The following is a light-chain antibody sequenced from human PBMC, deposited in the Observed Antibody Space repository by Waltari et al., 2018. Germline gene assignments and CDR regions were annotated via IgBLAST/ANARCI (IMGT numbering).Light chain of an antibody. V-gene: IGKV3-15*01. CDR3: QQYNNWPYT. CDR1: QSVSSN. J-gene: IGKJ2*01. CDR2: GAS. Sequence: EIVMTQSPATLSVSPGERATLSCRASQSVSSNLAWYQQKPGQTPRLLIYGASTRATGIPARFSGSASGTEFTLTISSLQSEDFAVYYWQQYNNWPYTFGQGTKLEIK.